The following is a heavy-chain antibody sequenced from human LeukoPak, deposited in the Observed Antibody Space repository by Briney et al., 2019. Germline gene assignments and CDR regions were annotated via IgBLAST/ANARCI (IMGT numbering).Heavy chain of an antibody. CDR1: GGTFSSYA. Sequence: ASVKVSXKASGGTFSSYAISWVRQAPGQGLEWKGGIIPIFGTANYAQKFQGRVTITTDESTSTAYMELSSLRSEDTAVYYCARAQGNAAAGTQVRYYYYYMDVWGKGTTVTVSS. CDR3: ARAQGNAAAGTQVRYYYYYMDV. D-gene: IGHD6-13*01. V-gene: IGHV1-69*05. J-gene: IGHJ6*03. CDR2: IIPIFGTA.